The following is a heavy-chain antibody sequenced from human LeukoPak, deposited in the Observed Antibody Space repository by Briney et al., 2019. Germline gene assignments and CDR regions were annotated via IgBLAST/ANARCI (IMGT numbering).Heavy chain of an antibody. CDR1: GYTFNSYG. CDR3: ARLIPQKWELPGKWFDP. V-gene: IGHV1-18*01. D-gene: IGHD1-26*01. CDR2: VSAYNGHT. Sequence: ASVKVSCKASGYTFNSYGISWVRQAPGQGLEWMGWVSAYNGHTNYAQKFQGRVTMTTDTSTSTASMELRSLRSDDTAVYYCARLIPQKWELPGKWFDPWGQGTLVTVSS. J-gene: IGHJ5*02.